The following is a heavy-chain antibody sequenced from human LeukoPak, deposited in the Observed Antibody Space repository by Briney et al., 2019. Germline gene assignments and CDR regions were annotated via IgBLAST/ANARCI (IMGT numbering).Heavy chain of an antibody. CDR2: ISSSGSSSGRII. V-gene: IGHV3-48*03. CDR3: VRDRLHYVEYEKTFDY. CDR1: GFTFSSYE. D-gene: IGHD4-17*01. Sequence: GGSLRLSCAASGFTFSSYEMNWVRQAPGKGLEGVSYISSSGSSSGRIIDYADSVKGRFTISRDNAKNSLYLQMNSLRAEDTAVYYCVRDRLHYVEYEKTFDYWGQGTLVTVSS. J-gene: IGHJ4*02.